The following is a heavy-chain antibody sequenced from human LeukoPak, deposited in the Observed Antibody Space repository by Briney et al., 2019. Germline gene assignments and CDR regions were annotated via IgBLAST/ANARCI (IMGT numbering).Heavy chain of an antibody. CDR2: IYNSRST. CDR3: ANYGSYIFQ. Sequence: SETLSLTCIVSGGSISSGSYYWTWIRQPAGKGLEWIGRIYNSRSTNYNPSLKSRVTISVDTSKNQFSLKLSSVTAADTAVYYCANYGSYIFQWGQGTLVTVSS. J-gene: IGHJ4*02. D-gene: IGHD1-26*01. V-gene: IGHV4-61*02. CDR1: GGSISSGSYY.